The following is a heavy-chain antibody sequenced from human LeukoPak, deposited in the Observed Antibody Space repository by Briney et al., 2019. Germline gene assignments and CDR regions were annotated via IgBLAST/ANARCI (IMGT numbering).Heavy chain of an antibody. CDR3: TRGFLQIDY. CDR1: GGSISNYF. J-gene: IGHJ4*02. V-gene: IGHV4-4*09. Sequence: SETLSLTCTVSGGSISNYFWTWIRQPPGKGLEWIGYIYTSGNTNYNPSLESRVTMSVDTSKNQFSLRLNSVTAADTVVYYCTRGFLQIDYWGQGTLVTVSS. CDR2: IYTSGNT.